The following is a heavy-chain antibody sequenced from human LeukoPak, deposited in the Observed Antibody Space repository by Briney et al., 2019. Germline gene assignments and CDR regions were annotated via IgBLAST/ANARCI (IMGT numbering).Heavy chain of an antibody. Sequence: GASVKVSCKASGYTFTSYGISWVRQAPGQGLEWMGWISVYNGNTNYAQNLQGRVTMTTDTSTSTTYMELRSLRSDDTAVYYCARQYYYDIPATFDYWGQGTLVTVSS. CDR1: GYTFTSYG. J-gene: IGHJ4*02. CDR3: ARQYYYDIPATFDY. CDR2: ISVYNGNT. V-gene: IGHV1-18*01. D-gene: IGHD3-9*01.